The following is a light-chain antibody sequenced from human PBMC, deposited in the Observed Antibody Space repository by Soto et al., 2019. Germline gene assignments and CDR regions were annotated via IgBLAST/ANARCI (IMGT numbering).Light chain of an antibody. V-gene: IGKV3-20*01. CDR2: GAS. CDR1: QRVSSSY. J-gene: IGKJ5*01. Sequence: EIVLTQSPGTLSFSPGERATLSCRASQRVSSSYSAWYQQKPGQAPRPLIHGASSRATGIPDRSSGSGSGTDFTLTISRLEPEDFAVYYCQXRXXWPPSITFGPGTRLEIK. CDR3: QXRXXWPPSIT.